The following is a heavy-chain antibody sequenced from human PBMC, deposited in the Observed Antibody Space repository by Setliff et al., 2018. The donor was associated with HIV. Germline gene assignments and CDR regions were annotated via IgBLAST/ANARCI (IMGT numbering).Heavy chain of an antibody. Sequence: ASVKVSCKASGYTFINYGINWLRQAPGQGLEWVGWINPYNGNTKYGQKFQGTVTMTRDTTTSTAYLELRRLRSDDTAVYYCAKVPLFVVVPAALGGMDVWGQGTTVTVSS. CDR3: AKVPLFVVVPAALGGMDV. J-gene: IGHJ6*02. CDR2: INPYNGNT. V-gene: IGHV1-18*01. D-gene: IGHD2-2*01. CDR1: GYTFINYG.